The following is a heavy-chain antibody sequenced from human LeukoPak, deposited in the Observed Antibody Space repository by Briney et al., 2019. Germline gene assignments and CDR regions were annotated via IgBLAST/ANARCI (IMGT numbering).Heavy chain of an antibody. CDR2: ISWNSGSI. V-gene: IGHV3-9*01. CDR1: GFTFDDYA. Sequence: GRSLRLSCAASGFTFDDYAMHWVRQAPGKGLEWVSGISWNSGSIGYADSVKGRFTISRDNAKNSLYLQMNSLRAEDTAVYYCARELTVRRPNWFDPWGQGTLVTVSS. D-gene: IGHD1-1*01. CDR3: ARELTVRRPNWFDP. J-gene: IGHJ5*02.